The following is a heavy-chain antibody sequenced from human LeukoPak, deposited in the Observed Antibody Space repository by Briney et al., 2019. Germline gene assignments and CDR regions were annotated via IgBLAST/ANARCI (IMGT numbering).Heavy chain of an antibody. D-gene: IGHD1-26*01. CDR1: GFAVSNNY. J-gene: IGHJ3*01. V-gene: IGHV3-7*01. CDR3: ARDSVTCRGCAFDV. Sequence: GGSLRLSCAASGFAVSNNYMSWVRQAPGKGLEWVANLNPDGSKRNYVDSVKGRFTIFRDNAKNSLYLQMNSLRAEDTAVFYCARDSVTCRGCAFDVWGHGTMVTVSS. CDR2: LNPDGSKR.